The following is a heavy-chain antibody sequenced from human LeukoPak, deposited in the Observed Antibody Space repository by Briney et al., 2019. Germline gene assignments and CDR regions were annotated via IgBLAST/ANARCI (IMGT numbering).Heavy chain of an antibody. Sequence: ASVKVSCKASGGTFSSYAISWVRQAPGQGLEWMGGIIPIFGTANYAQKFQGRVTITADKSTSTAYMELSSLRSEDTAVYYCARDRYSYGYVENYYDSSGYDYWGQGTLVTVSS. CDR3: ARDRYSYGYVENYYDSSGYDY. V-gene: IGHV1-69*06. CDR1: GGTFSSYA. CDR2: IIPIFGTA. J-gene: IGHJ4*02. D-gene: IGHD3-22*01.